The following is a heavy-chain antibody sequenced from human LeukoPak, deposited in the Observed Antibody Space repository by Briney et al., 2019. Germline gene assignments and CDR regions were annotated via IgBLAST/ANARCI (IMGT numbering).Heavy chain of an antibody. Sequence: GGSLRLSCAVSGFTFSNYAMSWVRQAPGKGLEWASGISGSGGSTYYADSVKGRFTISRGNSKNTLYLQMNSLRAEDTAVYYCAKDLSGWSGSDYWGQGTLVTVSS. V-gene: IGHV3-23*01. CDR3: AKDLSGWSGSDY. D-gene: IGHD6-19*01. CDR2: ISGSGGST. CDR1: GFTFSNYA. J-gene: IGHJ4*02.